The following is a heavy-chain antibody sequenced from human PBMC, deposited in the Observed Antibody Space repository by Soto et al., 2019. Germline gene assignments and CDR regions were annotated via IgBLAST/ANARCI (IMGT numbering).Heavy chain of an antibody. V-gene: IGHV4-59*04. D-gene: IGHD1-26*01. CDR2: IYYNGRT. Sequence: WETRSRPCAVYGGSFSGNYWSGIRKSPGKGLEWLGSIYYNGRTYYSPSLRSRVTMSVDTPKNQCSLRLSSVTAADTALYYCARPQRSLVDSFDSWGQGTRVTVSS. CDR1: GGSFSGNY. J-gene: IGHJ4*02. CDR3: ARPQRSLVDSFDS.